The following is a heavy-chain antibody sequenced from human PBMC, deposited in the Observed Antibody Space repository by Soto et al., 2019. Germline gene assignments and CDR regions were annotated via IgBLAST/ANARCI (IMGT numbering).Heavy chain of an antibody. CDR2: MNPNSGNT. CDR1: GYTFTSYD. Sequence: QVQLVQSGGVVKKPGASVKVSCKASGYTFTSYDINWVLQATGQGLEWMGWMNPNSGNTGYAQKFQGRVTMTRNTSISTAYMELSSLRSEDTAVYYCAGSYGSGSYCVYWGQGTLVTVSS. CDR3: AGSYGSGSYCVY. V-gene: IGHV1-8*01. D-gene: IGHD3-10*01. J-gene: IGHJ4*02.